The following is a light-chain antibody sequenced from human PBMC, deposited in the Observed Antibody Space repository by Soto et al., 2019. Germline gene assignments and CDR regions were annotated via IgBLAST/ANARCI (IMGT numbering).Light chain of an antibody. CDR2: NAS. Sequence: DIQMTQSPSTLSGSVGDRVTITCRASQTISSWLAWYQQKPGKAPKLMIYNASRLKSGIPSRFSGSGSGTEFTLTISSLQADYFATYCRQHYNWYSEAFGQGTKVDIK. V-gene: IGKV1-5*03. CDR3: QHYNWYSEA. CDR1: QTISSW. J-gene: IGKJ1*01.